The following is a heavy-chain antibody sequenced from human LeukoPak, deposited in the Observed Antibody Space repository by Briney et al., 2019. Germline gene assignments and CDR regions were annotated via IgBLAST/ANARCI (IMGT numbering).Heavy chain of an antibody. V-gene: IGHV1-2*02. CDR2: INPNSGGT. D-gene: IGHD3-10*01. J-gene: IGHJ6*03. Sequence: GPSVKVSCKASGYTFTGYYMHWVRQAPGQGLEWMGWINPNSGGTNYAQKFQGRVTMTRDTSISTAYMELSRLRSDDTAVYYWARNGVYGSGSYRVYYYYMDVWGKETTVTVSS. CDR3: ARNGVYGSGSYRVYYYYMDV. CDR1: GYTFTGYY.